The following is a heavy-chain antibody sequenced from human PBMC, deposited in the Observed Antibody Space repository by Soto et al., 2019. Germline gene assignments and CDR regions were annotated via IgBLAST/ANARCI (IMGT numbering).Heavy chain of an antibody. V-gene: IGHV3-21*01. CDR2: VSKSDYT. CDR1: GFYFNNYG. D-gene: IGHD2-2*01. Sequence: GSLRLSCEVSGFYFNNYGINWVRQAPGKGLEWVSSVSKSDYTYYSDSVKGRFPISRDNAKNSVSLQMNSLRAEDTAVYYCAREDSIIIPAVSDFWGQGTLVTVSS. J-gene: IGHJ4*02. CDR3: AREDSIIIPAVSDF.